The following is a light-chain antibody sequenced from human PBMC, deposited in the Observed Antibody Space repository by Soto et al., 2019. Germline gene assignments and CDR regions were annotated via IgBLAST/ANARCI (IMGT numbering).Light chain of an antibody. Sequence: DIVMTQSPDSLAVSLGERATINCKSSQSVLYSSNNKDYLAWYQQKPGQPPNLLIYWASTRESGVPDRFRGSGSGTDFTLTISSLQAEDVAVYYCQQYYSVPRTFGHGTKVEIK. V-gene: IGKV4-1*01. CDR1: QSVLYSSNNKDY. J-gene: IGKJ1*01. CDR2: WAS. CDR3: QQYYSVPRT.